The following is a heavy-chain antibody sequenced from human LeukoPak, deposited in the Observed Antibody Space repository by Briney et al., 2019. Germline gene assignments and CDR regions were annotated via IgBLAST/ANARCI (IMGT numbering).Heavy chain of an antibody. D-gene: IGHD5-24*01. Sequence: APVKVSCKASGGTFSSYAISWVRQAPGQGLEWMGGIIPIFGTANYAQKFHGRVTITADESTSTAYMELSSLRSEDTAVYYCARGTDGYNSRYWGHGTLVTVSS. CDR1: GGTFSSYA. CDR3: ARGTDGYNSRY. V-gene: IGHV1-69*13. CDR2: IIPIFGTA. J-gene: IGHJ4*01.